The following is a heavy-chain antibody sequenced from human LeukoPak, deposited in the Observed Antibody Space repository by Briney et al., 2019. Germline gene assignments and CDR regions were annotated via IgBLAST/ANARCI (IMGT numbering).Heavy chain of an antibody. CDR3: ARARDGYNSSRAGDY. CDR1: GFTFSSYW. J-gene: IGHJ4*02. D-gene: IGHD5-24*01. Sequence: GGSLRLSCAASGFTFSSYWMHWVRQAPGKGLVWVSRINGDGSSTSYADSVKGRFTISRDNAKNTLYLQMNSLRAEDTAVYYCARARDGYNSSRAGDYWGQGTLVTASS. V-gene: IGHV3-74*01. CDR2: INGDGSST.